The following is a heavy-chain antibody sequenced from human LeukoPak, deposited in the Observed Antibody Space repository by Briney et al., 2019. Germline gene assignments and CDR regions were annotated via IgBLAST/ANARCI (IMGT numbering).Heavy chain of an antibody. CDR2: IYYSGST. J-gene: IGHJ6*03. Sequence: SETLSLTCTVSGGSISSYYWSWIRQPPGKGLEWIGYIYYSGSTNYKSSLKSRVTISVDTSKNQFSLKLSSVTAADTAVYYCARETSQKGAHYMDVWGKGTTVTVSS. V-gene: IGHV4-59*01. D-gene: IGHD3-16*01. CDR1: GGSISSYY. CDR3: ARETSQKGAHYMDV.